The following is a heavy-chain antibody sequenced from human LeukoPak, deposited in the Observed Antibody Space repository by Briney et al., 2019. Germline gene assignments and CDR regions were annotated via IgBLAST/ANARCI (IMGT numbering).Heavy chain of an antibody. Sequence: SGGSLRLSCAASGFTVSSNYMSWVRQAPGKGLEWVSVIYSGGSTYYADSVKGRFTISRDNSKNTLYLQMNSLRAEDTAVYYCARVDPDYYGSGSYDYWGQGTLVTVSS. D-gene: IGHD3-10*01. CDR3: ARVDPDYYGSGSYDY. V-gene: IGHV3-53*01. CDR1: GFTVSSNY. CDR2: IYSGGST. J-gene: IGHJ4*02.